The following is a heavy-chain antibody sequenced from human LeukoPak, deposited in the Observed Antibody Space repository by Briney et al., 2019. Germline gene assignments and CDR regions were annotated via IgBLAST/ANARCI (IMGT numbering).Heavy chain of an antibody. Sequence: ASVKVSCKASGYTFTGYYMHWVRQAPGQGLEWMGRINPNSGGTKYAQKFQGRVTMTRDTSISTAYMELSRLRSDDTAVYYCVLYDSSGYYYFDYWGQGTLVTVSS. D-gene: IGHD3-22*01. CDR2: INPNSGGT. CDR1: GYTFTGYY. J-gene: IGHJ4*02. V-gene: IGHV1-2*06. CDR3: VLYDSSGYYYFDY.